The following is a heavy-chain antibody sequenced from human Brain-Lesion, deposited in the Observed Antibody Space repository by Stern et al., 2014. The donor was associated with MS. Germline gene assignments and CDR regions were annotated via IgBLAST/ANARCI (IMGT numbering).Heavy chain of an antibody. V-gene: IGHV3-21*01. CDR3: ARGYGDAYYRGLDV. Sequence: EVQLVESGGDVEKRGGSLRLSCHASGFSLSPYSVRWVRQAPGTGLEWLSSISINTTYIYYADSHKGPFTISTANATTSAFLQSNGLGADDTAVYYCARGYGDAYYRGLDVWGQGTTVTVSS. J-gene: IGHJ6*02. CDR2: ISINTTYI. CDR1: GFSLSPYS. D-gene: IGHD4-17*01.